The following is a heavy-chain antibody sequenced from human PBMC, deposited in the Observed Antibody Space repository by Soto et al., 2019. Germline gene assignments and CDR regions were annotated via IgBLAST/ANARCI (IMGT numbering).Heavy chain of an antibody. J-gene: IGHJ5*02. Sequence: RRLSCAASGFTFSSYSMNWVRQAPGKGLEWVSYISSSSSTIYYADSVKGRFTISRDNAKNSLYLQMNSLRDEDTAVYYCARDLPYYYDSSGYYPPHRNWSDPWGQGTLVTVSS. CDR3: ARDLPYYYDSSGYYPPHRNWSDP. V-gene: IGHV3-48*02. CDR2: ISSSSSTI. CDR1: GFTFSSYS. D-gene: IGHD3-22*01.